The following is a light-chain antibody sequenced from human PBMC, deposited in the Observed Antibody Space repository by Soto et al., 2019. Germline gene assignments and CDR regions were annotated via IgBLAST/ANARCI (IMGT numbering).Light chain of an antibody. Sequence: DIQMTQSPSTLPASVGDRVTITCRASQSISSYLNWYQQKPGKAPRLLIYAASSLKSGVPARFSGSGSGTDFTLTISSIQPEDIATYYCQQYDNLPWTFGQGTKVDIK. CDR2: AAS. J-gene: IGKJ1*01. V-gene: IGKV1-33*01. CDR3: QQYDNLPWT. CDR1: QSISSY.